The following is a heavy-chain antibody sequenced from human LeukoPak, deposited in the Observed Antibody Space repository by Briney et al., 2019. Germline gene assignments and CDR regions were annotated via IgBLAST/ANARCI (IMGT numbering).Heavy chain of an antibody. CDR2: IYYSGST. CDR3: ARHHAHYFYYMPV. V-gene: IGHV4-39*01. CDR1: GDSISTSSYY. Sequence: PSETLSLTCTVSGDSISTSSYYWGWIRQPPEKGLEWIGSIYYSGSTYYNPSLKSRVSISVDTSKNQFSLSLNSPTATDTAVLYCARHHAHYFYYMPVWGKGTTVIVSS. J-gene: IGHJ6*03.